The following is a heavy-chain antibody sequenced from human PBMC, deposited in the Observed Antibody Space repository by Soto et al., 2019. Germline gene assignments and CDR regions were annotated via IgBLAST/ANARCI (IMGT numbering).Heavy chain of an antibody. D-gene: IGHD1-1*01. CDR3: VGTGTTDDY. Sequence: SETLSLTCTVSVASVSSGDYYWSCIRQPPGKGLEWIGYIYSSWGSYYNPSLKGRLTISIDTSKNQFSLKSNSVTVADTAIYYCVGTGTTDDYWGRGTLVTVSS. CDR1: VASVSSGDYY. CDR2: IYSSWGS. J-gene: IGHJ4*02. V-gene: IGHV4-30-4*01.